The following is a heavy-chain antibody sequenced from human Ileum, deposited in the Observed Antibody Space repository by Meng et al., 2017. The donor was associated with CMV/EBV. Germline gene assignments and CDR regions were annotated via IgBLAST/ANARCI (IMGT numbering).Heavy chain of an antibody. CDR1: GYTFTGNY. J-gene: IGHJ4*02. CDR3: ARRERISSGLEY. CDR2: IDPNTGGT. D-gene: IGHD6-6*01. Sequence: QVKLVQAGAEVKKPGTSVKVSCKASGYTFTGNYIYWVRQAPGQGLEWMGWIDPNTGGTKYIQKFQGRVTMTGDTSISTAYMELSGLRFDDTAVYYCARRERISSGLEYWGQGTLVTVSS. V-gene: IGHV1-2*02.